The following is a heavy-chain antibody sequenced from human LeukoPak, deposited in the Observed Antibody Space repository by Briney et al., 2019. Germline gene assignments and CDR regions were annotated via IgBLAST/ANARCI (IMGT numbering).Heavy chain of an antibody. Sequence: SVKVSCKASGGTFSSYAISWVRQAPGQGLEWMGGIIPIFGTANYAQKFQGRVTITADESTSTAYMELSSLRSEDTAVYYCARGVLRFLEWLLYFDYWGQGTLVTVSS. CDR1: GGTFSSYA. CDR3: ARGVLRFLEWLLYFDY. CDR2: IIPIFGTA. J-gene: IGHJ4*02. V-gene: IGHV1-69*13. D-gene: IGHD3-3*01.